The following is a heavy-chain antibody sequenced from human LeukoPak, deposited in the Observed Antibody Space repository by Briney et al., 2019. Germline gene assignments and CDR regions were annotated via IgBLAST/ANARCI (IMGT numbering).Heavy chain of an antibody. V-gene: IGHV4-61*02. CDR2: IYTSGST. CDR3: ARGNSWSVDP. Sequence: SETLSLTCTVSGGSISSGSYYWSWIRQPAGKGLEWIGRIYTSGSTNYNPSLKSRVTISVDTSKNQFSLKLSSVTAADTAVYYCARGNSWSVDPWGQGTLVTVSS. D-gene: IGHD2-8*02. J-gene: IGHJ5*02. CDR1: GGSISSGSYY.